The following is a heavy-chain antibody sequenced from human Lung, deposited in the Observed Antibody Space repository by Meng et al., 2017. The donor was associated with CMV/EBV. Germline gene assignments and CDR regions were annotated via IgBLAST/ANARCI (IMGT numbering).Heavy chain of an antibody. CDR2: INHTGST. J-gene: IGHJ6*02. CDR1: RTSFSGYY. D-gene: IGHD3-22*01. CDR3: ARGTRARTFYDCSYREYNYYALDV. Sequence: SETLSLTCTVFRTSFSGYYWSWIRQPPGKGLEGMGEINHTGSTNYNPSLKSRVSLTIDTSESQFSLKLSPVTAADTAVYYCARGTRARTFYDCSYREYNYYALDVWGQGXTVTVSS. V-gene: IGHV4-34*01.